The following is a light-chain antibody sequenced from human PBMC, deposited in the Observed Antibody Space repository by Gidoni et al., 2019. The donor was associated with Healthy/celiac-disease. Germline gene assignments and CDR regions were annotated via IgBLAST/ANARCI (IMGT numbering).Light chain of an antibody. CDR2: DAS. CDR3: QQYDNLPYT. CDR1: QDISNY. V-gene: IGKV1-33*01. J-gene: IGKJ2*01. Sequence: DIQMTQSPSSLSASVGDRVTITCQASQDISNYLNWYQQKPGKAPKLLIYDASNLETGFPSSFSGSCSWTDFTFTISSLQPEDIATYYCQQYDNLPYTFGQGTKLEIK.